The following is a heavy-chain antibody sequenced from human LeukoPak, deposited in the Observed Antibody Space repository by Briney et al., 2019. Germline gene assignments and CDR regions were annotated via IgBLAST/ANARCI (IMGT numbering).Heavy chain of an antibody. Sequence: GESLNIYCKGSGYGFTSLWIGWVRQVPGKGLGWMGIIYPGDSDTRYSPSFQGQVTIPADKSISTAYLQWSSLKASDTAMYDCARLINGVVRGVTYYYYYMDVWGKGTTVTISS. D-gene: IGHD3-10*01. CDR2: IYPGDSDT. CDR1: GYGFTSLW. V-gene: IGHV5-51*01. CDR3: ARLINGVVRGVTYYYYYMDV. J-gene: IGHJ6*03.